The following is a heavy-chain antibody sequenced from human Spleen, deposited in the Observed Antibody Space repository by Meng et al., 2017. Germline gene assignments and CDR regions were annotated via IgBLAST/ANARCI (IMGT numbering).Heavy chain of an antibody. J-gene: IGHJ4*02. V-gene: IGHV3-72*01. Sequence: GESLKISCAASGFTFSDYYMSWVRQAPGKGLEWVGRIKNKRDSYTADYAASVKGRFTISRDDSENSLFLQMNSLKTEDTAVYYCARDWFASLADWGQGTLVTVSS. D-gene: IGHD3-10*01. CDR3: ARDWFASLAD. CDR1: GFTFSDYY. CDR2: IKNKRDSYTA.